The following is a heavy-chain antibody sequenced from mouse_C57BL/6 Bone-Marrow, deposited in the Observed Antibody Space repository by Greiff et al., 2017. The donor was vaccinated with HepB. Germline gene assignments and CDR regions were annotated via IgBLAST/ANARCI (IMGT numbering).Heavy chain of an antibody. CDR2: IYPGSGST. CDR1: GYTFTSYW. D-gene: IGHD1-1*01. CDR3: ARRDYYGSSYCAMDY. V-gene: IGHV1-55*01. Sequence: VKLQQPGAELVKPGASVKMSCKASGYTFTSYWITWVKQRPGQGLEWIGDIYPGSGSTNYNEKFKSKATLTVDKSSSTAYMQLSSLTSDDSAVYYCARRDYYGSSYCAMDYWGQGTSVTVSS. J-gene: IGHJ4*01.